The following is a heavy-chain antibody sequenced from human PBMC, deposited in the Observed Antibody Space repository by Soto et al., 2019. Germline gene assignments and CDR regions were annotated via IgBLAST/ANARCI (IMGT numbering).Heavy chain of an antibody. CDR2: TYNSGST. V-gene: IGHV4-59*11. Sequence: QVQLQESGPGLVKPSETLSLMCTVSGGFISSHYWSWIRQTPGKGLEWIAYTYNSGSTKYNPSLKTRVTTTVDTSKNQFSLKLSSVTAPDTALCDCAGGSGSSIWYGDGVEMWGQGTMVTVSS. D-gene: IGHD6-13*01. J-gene: IGHJ3*02. CDR1: GGFISSHY. CDR3: AGGSGSSIWYGDGVEM.